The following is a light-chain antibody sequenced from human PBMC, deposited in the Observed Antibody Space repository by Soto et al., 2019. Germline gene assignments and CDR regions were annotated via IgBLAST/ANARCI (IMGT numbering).Light chain of an antibody. CDR3: QLDVSSPIT. CDR1: QSVSSSY. V-gene: IGKV3-20*01. CDR2: GAS. Sequence: GESVDLGCRASQSVSSSYLAWYQQKPGQAPRLLIYGASSRATGIPDRFSGRGSGTDFTRTSCRHEPENFAVYYCQLDVSSPITFGQGTRLEIK. J-gene: IGKJ5*01.